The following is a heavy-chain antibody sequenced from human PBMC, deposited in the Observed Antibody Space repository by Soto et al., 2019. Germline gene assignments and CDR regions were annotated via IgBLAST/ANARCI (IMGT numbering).Heavy chain of an antibody. D-gene: IGHD5-12*01. CDR3: ARMSLVAAPFDY. CDR2: IDWDDDK. CDR1: GFSLSTSGMC. V-gene: IGHV2-70*11. Sequence: SGPTLVNPTQTLTLTCTFSGFSLSTSGMCVSWIRQPPGKALEWLARIDWDDDKYYSTSLKTRLTISKDTSKNQVVLTMTNMDPVDTATYYCARMSLVAAPFDYWGQGTLVTVSS. J-gene: IGHJ4*02.